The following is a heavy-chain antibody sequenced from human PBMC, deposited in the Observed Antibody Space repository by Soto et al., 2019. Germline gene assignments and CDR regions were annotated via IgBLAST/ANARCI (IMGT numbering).Heavy chain of an antibody. Sequence: EVQLLESGGGLVQPGGSLRLSCAASGFTFSSYAMSWVRQAPGKGLEWVSAISGSGGSTYYADSVKGRFTISRDNSKNRRYLQMNSLRAEDTAVYYCAKAPSVRGSYYDFDYWGQGTLVTVSS. D-gene: IGHD1-26*01. CDR1: GFTFSSYA. CDR2: ISGSGGST. V-gene: IGHV3-23*01. J-gene: IGHJ4*02. CDR3: AKAPSVRGSYYDFDY.